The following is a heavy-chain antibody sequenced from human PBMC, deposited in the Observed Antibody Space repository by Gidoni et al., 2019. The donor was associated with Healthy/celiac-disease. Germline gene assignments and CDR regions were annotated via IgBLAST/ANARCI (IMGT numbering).Heavy chain of an antibody. V-gene: IGHV1-3*01. CDR1: GHSFTSYA. D-gene: IGHD4-17*01. CDR3: AGADYASAFDI. CDR2: INAGNGNT. J-gene: IGHJ3*02. Sequence: QVQLVQSGAEVKKPGASVTVSCKASGHSFTSYAMHRVRQAPGQRLEWMGWINAGNGNTKYSQKFQGRVTITRDTSASTAYMELSSLRSEDTAVYYCAGADYASAFDIWGQGTMVTVSS.